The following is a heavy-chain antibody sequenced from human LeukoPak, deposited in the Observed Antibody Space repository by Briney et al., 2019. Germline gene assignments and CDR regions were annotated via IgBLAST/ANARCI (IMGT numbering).Heavy chain of an antibody. Sequence: GGSLRLSCAASGFTFNTYSMTWVRQAPGKGLEWVAAISKSSSVTYYAGSVKGRFTISRDDSKNTLYLQMISLRAEDTALYYCAKGYSGYDCWAFDIWGQGTKVTVSS. J-gene: IGHJ3*02. V-gene: IGHV3-23*01. CDR1: GFTFNTYS. CDR2: ISKSSSVT. D-gene: IGHD5-12*01. CDR3: AKGYSGYDCWAFDI.